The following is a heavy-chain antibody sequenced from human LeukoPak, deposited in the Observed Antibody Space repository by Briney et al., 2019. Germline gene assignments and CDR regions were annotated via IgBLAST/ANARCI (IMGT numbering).Heavy chain of an antibody. CDR3: ALTPDYYGSGSFDY. D-gene: IGHD3-10*01. V-gene: IGHV3-7*01. CDR1: GFTFSSYW. J-gene: IGHJ4*02. Sequence: GGSLRLSCAASGFTFSSYWMSWVRQAPGKGLEWLADIKEDGSEKYYVDSVKGRFTISRDNAKNSLYLQMNSLRVEDTAVYYCALTPDYYGSGSFDYWGQGTLVTVSS. CDR2: IKEDGSEK.